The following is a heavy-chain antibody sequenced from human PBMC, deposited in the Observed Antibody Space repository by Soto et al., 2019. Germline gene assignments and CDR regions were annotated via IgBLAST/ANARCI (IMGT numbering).Heavy chain of an antibody. D-gene: IGHD6-19*01. J-gene: IGHJ5*02. CDR1: GYSISAGGYY. CDR2: FYSSGSI. CDR3: ARMYSSGSGWFHP. Sequence: SETLSLTCFVSGYSISAGGYYWSWIRHHPGKGLEWIGSFYSSGSIIYNPSLRSRVPISGDTSSNQFSMSLTSVTAADTARYYCARMYSSGSGWFHPWGQGTLVTVSS. V-gene: IGHV4-31*03.